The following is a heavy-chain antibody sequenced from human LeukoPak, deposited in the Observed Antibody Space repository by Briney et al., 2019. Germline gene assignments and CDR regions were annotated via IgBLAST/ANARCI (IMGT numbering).Heavy chain of an antibody. CDR3: ARQTPYYYDSSGASPYYFDY. J-gene: IGHJ4*02. CDR1: GGSISSYY. CDR2: IYYSGST. Sequence: SETLSLTCTVSGGSISSYYWSWIRQPPGKGLEWIGSIYYSGSTYYNPSLKSRVTISVDTSKNQFSLKLSSVTAADTAVYYCARQTPYYYDSSGASPYYFDYWGQGTLVTVSS. V-gene: IGHV4-39*01. D-gene: IGHD3-22*01.